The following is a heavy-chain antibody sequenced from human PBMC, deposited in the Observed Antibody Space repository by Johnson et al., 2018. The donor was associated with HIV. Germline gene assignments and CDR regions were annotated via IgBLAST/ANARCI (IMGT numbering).Heavy chain of an antibody. CDR3: GRAVMVRNYETMGAVDI. CDR2: IKSKTDGGTT. Sequence: EVQVVESGGGVVRPGGSLRLSCVVSGLTFSNAWMSWVRQAPGKGLEWVGRIKSKTDGGTTDYAAPVKGRFTISRDDSKNTLYLQMNSLRAGDTAVYYCGRAVMVRNYETMGAVDIWGQGTMVTVSS. V-gene: IGHV3-15*01. D-gene: IGHD3-10*01. J-gene: IGHJ3*02. CDR1: GLTFSNAW.